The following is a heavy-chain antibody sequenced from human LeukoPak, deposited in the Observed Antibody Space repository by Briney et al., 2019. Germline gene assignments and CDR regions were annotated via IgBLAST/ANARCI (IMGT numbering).Heavy chain of an antibody. V-gene: IGHV3-48*04. D-gene: IGHD6-19*01. Sequence: GGSLRLSCAASGFTFSSYGFNWARQAPGKVLEWVSYISSSGTTIQYADSVEGRFTISRDNAKNSLYLQMNSLRAEDTAVYYCARVTAVAAPWVYWGQGTQVTVS. CDR2: ISSSGTTI. CDR3: ARVTAVAAPWVY. J-gene: IGHJ4*02. CDR1: GFTFSSYG.